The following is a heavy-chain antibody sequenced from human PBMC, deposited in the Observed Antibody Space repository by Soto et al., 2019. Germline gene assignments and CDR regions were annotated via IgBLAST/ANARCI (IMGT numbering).Heavy chain of an antibody. CDR2: IIPIFGTA. Sequence: QVQLVQSGAEVKKPGSSVKVSCKASGGTFSSYAISWVRQAPGQGLEWMGGIIPIFGTANYAQKFQGRVKITADESSSTAYMELSSLRSEDTAVYYCASPRGITIFGVVPSMAYGMDVWGQGTTVTVSS. CDR3: ASPRGITIFGVVPSMAYGMDV. D-gene: IGHD3-3*01. V-gene: IGHV1-69*01. J-gene: IGHJ6*02. CDR1: GGTFSSYA.